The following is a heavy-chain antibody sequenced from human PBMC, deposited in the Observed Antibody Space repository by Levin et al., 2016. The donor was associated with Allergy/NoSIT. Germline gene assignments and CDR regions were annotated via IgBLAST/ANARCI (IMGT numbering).Heavy chain of an antibody. V-gene: IGHV2-5*01. CDR1: GFSLSTSGVG. J-gene: IGHJ5*02. D-gene: IGHD4-17*01. CDR3: AHRRPSGDYGDYGLNWFDP. CDR2: IYWNDDK. Sequence: SGPTLVKPTQTLTLTCTFSGFSLSTSGVGVGWIRQPPGKALEWLALIYWNDDKRYSPSLKSRLTITKDTSKNQVVLTMTNMDPVDTATYYCAHRRPSGDYGDYGLNWFDPWGQGTLVTVSS.